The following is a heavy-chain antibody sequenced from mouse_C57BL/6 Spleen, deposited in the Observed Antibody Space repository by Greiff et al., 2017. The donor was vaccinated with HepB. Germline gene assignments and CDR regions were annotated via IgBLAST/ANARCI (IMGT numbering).Heavy chain of an antibody. CDR1: GYAFTNYL. CDR3: ARRQLSYYFDY. Sequence: VKLLESGAELVRPGTSVKVSCKASGYAFTNYLIEWVKQRPGQGLEWIGVINPGSGGTNYNEKFKGKATLTADKSSSTAYMQLSSLTSEDSAVYFCARRQLSYYFDYWGQGTTLTVSS. CDR2: INPGSGGT. D-gene: IGHD3-2*02. V-gene: IGHV1-54*01. J-gene: IGHJ2*01.